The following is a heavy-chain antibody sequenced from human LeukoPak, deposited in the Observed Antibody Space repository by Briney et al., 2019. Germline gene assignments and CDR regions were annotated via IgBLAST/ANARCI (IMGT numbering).Heavy chain of an antibody. D-gene: IGHD1-7*01. J-gene: IGHJ5*02. Sequence: GGSLRLSCAASGFTFSNYWMHWVRQAPGKGLVWVSCINNDGSSTDYADSVEGRFTISRDNAKNTLYLQMNSLRAEDTAVYYCARPDLMRELRFDPWGQGTLVTFSS. CDR1: GFTFSNYW. V-gene: IGHV3-74*01. CDR3: ARPDLMRELRFDP. CDR2: INNDGSST.